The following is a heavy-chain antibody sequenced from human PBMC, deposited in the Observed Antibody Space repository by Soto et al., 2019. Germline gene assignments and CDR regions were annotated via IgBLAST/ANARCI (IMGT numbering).Heavy chain of an antibody. CDR2: ISSSGGST. Sequence: EVQLLESGGGLVQPGGSLRLSCAASGFTFSSYAMSWVRQAPGKGLEWVSTISSSGGSTHYADSVKGRFTISRDNSKNTLYLQMNSLRAEDPAVYYCAKFCGGNSAHTYTIDPWGQGTLVTVSS. J-gene: IGHJ5*02. CDR3: AKFCGGNSAHTYTIDP. V-gene: IGHV3-23*01. D-gene: IGHD2-21*02. CDR1: GFTFSSYA.